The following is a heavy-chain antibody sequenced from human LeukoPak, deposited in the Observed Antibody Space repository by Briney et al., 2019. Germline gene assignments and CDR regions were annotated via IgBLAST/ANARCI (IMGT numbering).Heavy chain of an antibody. CDR1: GGSFSGYY. D-gene: IGHD5-18*01. CDR2: INHSGST. V-gene: IGHV4-34*01. Sequence: SETLSLTCAVYGGSFSGYYWSWIRQPPGKGLEWIGEINHSGSTNYHPSLKSRVTISVDTSKNQLSLKLSSVTAADTAVYYCARRQRGYSYGYGSGAFDIWGQGTMVTVSS. CDR3: ARRQRGYSYGYGSGAFDI. J-gene: IGHJ3*02.